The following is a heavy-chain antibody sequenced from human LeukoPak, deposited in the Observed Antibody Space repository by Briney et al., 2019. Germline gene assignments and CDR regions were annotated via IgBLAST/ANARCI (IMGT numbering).Heavy chain of an antibody. CDR3: ARGGEEWELLRSPDNWFDP. J-gene: IGHJ5*02. CDR2: INHSGST. V-gene: IGHV4-34*01. Sequence: SETLSLTRAFYGGFFSGYYWRWIRQPPGKGRGGIGEINHSGSTNYNPSLKGQVPVSVDTSKNQFSLKLSSVTAADPAVYYCARGGEEWELLRSPDNWFDPWGQGTLVTVSS. D-gene: IGHD1-26*01. CDR1: GGFFSGYY.